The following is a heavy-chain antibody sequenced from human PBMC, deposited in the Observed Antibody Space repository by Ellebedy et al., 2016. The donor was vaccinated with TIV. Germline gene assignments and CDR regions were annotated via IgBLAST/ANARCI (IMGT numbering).Heavy chain of an antibody. D-gene: IGHD4/OR15-4a*01. CDR1: GYTLTELS. V-gene: IGHV1-24*01. Sequence: ASVKVSXXVSGYTLTELSMHWVRQAPGKGLEWMGGFDPEDGETIYAQKFQGRVTMTEDTSTDTAYMELRSLRSDDTAVYYCALTYDDWYFDLWGRGTLVTVSS. CDR2: FDPEDGET. CDR3: ALTYDDWYFDL. J-gene: IGHJ2*01.